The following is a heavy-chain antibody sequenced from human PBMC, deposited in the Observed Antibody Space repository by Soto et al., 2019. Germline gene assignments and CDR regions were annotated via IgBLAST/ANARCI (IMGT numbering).Heavy chain of an antibody. Sequence: QVQLQESGPGLVKPSQTLSLTCTVSGGSISTGGYYWSWIRQHPGMGLEWIGYIYHSGMTFSNPSLQSRVAISIDTSKNKFSLKLSSVTAADTAVYYCAPVRWELHDAFDIWGQGTMVSVSS. CDR1: GGSISTGGYY. V-gene: IGHV4-31*03. CDR3: APVRWELHDAFDI. D-gene: IGHD1-26*01. J-gene: IGHJ3*02. CDR2: IYHSGMT.